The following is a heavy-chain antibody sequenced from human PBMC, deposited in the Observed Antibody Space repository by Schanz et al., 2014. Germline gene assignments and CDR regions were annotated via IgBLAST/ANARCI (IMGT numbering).Heavy chain of an antibody. Sequence: QVQLVQSGAEVKKPGASVKLSCKASNYIFTKYYIHCVRQAPGQGLEWMGKINPSSGTTRIAQNFQGGLTVTRDTSTSTVNMELSSLRSEDTAVYYCARGGFFDSTSFDSWGQGTLVTVSS. CDR1: NYIFTKYY. V-gene: IGHV1-46*03. CDR3: ARGGFFDSTSFDS. J-gene: IGHJ4*02. CDR2: INPSSGTT. D-gene: IGHD2-2*01.